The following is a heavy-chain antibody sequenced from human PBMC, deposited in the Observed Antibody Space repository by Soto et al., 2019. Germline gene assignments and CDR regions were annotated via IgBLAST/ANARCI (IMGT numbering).Heavy chain of an antibody. V-gene: IGHV3-23*01. CDR1: GFTFSSYA. CDR3: AKYLQLALVRFLERGAFDI. D-gene: IGHD3-3*01. Sequence: EVQLLESGGGLVQPGGSLRLSCAASGFTFSSYAMSWVRQAPGKGLEWVSAISGSGGSTYYADSVKGRFTISRDNSKNAVYLQMTSLRAEDTAVYYCAKYLQLALVRFLERGAFDIWGQGTMVTVSS. CDR2: ISGSGGST. J-gene: IGHJ3*02.